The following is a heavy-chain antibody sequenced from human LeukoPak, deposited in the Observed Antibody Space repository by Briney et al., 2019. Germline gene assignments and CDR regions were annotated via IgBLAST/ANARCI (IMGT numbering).Heavy chain of an antibody. CDR2: ISGGGGST. Sequence: GWSLRLSCAASGFTFSSYAMIWVRHAPGKGLEGVSAISGGGGSTYYADSGKGRVTISIYNSKNTLYLQMNSLRAEDTAVYSCAKIKGVDTAMAVFDYWGQGTLVTVSS. J-gene: IGHJ4*02. V-gene: IGHV3-23*01. CDR1: GFTFSSYA. D-gene: IGHD5-18*01. CDR3: AKIKGVDTAMAVFDY.